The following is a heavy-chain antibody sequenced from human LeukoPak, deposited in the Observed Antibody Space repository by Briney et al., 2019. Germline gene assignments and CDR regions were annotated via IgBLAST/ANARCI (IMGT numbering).Heavy chain of an antibody. Sequence: PSETLSLTCTVSGGSISSSSYYWGWIRQPPGKGLEWIGSIYYSGSTYYNPSLKSRVTISVDTSKNQFSLKLSSVTAADTAVYYCARDGIDCSGGSCKSHWFDPWGQGTLVTVSS. CDR3: ARDGIDCSGGSCKSHWFDP. CDR2: IYYSGST. D-gene: IGHD2-15*01. J-gene: IGHJ5*02. CDR1: GGSISSSSYY. V-gene: IGHV4-39*07.